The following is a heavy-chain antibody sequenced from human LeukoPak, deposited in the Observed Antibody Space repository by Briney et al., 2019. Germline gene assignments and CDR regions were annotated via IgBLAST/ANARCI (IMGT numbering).Heavy chain of an antibody. CDR3: AIHTAMGRVFDY. CDR1: GFTFSSYA. J-gene: IGHJ4*02. Sequence: GGSLRLSCAASGFTFSSYAMHWVRQAPGKGLEWVAVISNDGSNKYYADSVKGRFTISRDNSKNTLYLQMNSLRAEDTAVYYCAIHTAMGRVFDYWGQGTLVTVSS. CDR2: ISNDGSNK. V-gene: IGHV3-30-3*01. D-gene: IGHD5-18*01.